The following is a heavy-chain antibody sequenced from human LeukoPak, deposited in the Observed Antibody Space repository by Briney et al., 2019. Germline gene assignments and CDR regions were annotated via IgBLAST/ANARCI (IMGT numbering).Heavy chain of an antibody. D-gene: IGHD1-26*01. CDR2: ISAYNGNT. V-gene: IGHV1-18*01. Sequence: ASVKVSCKASGYTFTSYGISWVRQAPGQGLEWMGWISAYNGNTNYAQKLQGRVTMTTDTSTSTAYMELRSLRSDDTAVYYCARAGELPSGVVGVDYWGQGTLVTVSS. CDR1: GYTFTSYG. CDR3: ARAGELPSGVVGVDY. J-gene: IGHJ4*02.